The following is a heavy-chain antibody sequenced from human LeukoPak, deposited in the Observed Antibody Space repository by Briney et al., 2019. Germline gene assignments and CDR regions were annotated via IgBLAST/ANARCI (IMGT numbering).Heavy chain of an antibody. CDR1: GYTFTSYA. CDR2: INAGHGNT. J-gene: IGHJ4*02. CDR3: ARGAGFAEPLPEY. V-gene: IGHV1-3*01. Sequence: GASVKVSRKASGYTFTSYAIQWVRQAPGQRLEWMGWINAGHGNTKYSQKFQGGVTITRDTSASTAYMELSSLRSEDTAVYYCARGAGFAEPLPEYWGQGTLLTVSS. D-gene: IGHD1-14*01.